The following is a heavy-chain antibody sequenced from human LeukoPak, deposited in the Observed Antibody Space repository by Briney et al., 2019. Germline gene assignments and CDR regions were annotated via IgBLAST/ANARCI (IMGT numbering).Heavy chain of an antibody. CDR1: GGSFSGYY. D-gene: IGHD3-9*01. CDR2: INHSGST. Sequence: SSETLSLTCAVYGGSFSGYYWSWIRQPPGKGLEWIGEINHSGSTNYNPSLKSRVTISVDTSKNQFSLKLSSVTAADTAVYYCARGRQYYDILTHSNWFDPWGQGTLVTVSS. J-gene: IGHJ5*02. V-gene: IGHV4-34*01. CDR3: ARGRQYYDILTHSNWFDP.